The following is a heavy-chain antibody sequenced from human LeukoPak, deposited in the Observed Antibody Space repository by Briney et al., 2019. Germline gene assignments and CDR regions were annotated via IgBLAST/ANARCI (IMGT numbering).Heavy chain of an antibody. CDR2: TYYRSKWYN. D-gene: IGHD3-22*01. CDR3: ARSDSSGYYYPYDAFDI. Sequence: SQTLSLTCAISGDSVSSNSAAWNWIRQSPSRGLEWLGRTYYRSKWYNDYAVSVKSRITINPDTSKNQFSLQLNSVTPEDTAVYYCARSDSSGYYYPYDAFDIWGQGTMVTVSS. J-gene: IGHJ3*02. CDR1: GDSVSSNSAA. V-gene: IGHV6-1*01.